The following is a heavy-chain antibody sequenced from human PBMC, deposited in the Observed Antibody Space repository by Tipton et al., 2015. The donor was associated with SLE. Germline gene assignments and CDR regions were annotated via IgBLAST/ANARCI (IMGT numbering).Heavy chain of an antibody. J-gene: IGHJ3*02. Sequence: SLRLSCAASGFTFSSYAMHWVRQAPGKGLECVAVISYDGSNKYYADSVKGRFTISRDNSKNTLYLQMNSLRAEDTAVYYCARDKDIPDIVVVPAPSIAAAGAFDIWGQGTMVTVSS. D-gene: IGHD2-2*01. V-gene: IGHV3-30-3*01. CDR3: ARDKDIPDIVVVPAPSIAAAGAFDI. CDR1: GFTFSSYA. CDR2: ISYDGSNK.